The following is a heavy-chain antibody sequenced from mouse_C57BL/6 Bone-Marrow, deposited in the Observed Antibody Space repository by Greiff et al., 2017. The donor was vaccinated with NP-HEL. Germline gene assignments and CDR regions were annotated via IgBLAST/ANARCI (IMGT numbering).Heavy chain of an antibody. CDR2: IDPENGDT. CDR1: GFNITDDY. CDR3: TVTAQATAY. V-gene: IGHV14-4*01. Sequence: VQLQQSGAELVRPGASVKLSCTASGFNITDDYMHWVKQRPEQGLEWIGWIDPENGDTEYASKFQGKATITADTSSNTAYLQLSSLTSEDTAVYYCTVTAQATAYWGQGTLVTVSA. J-gene: IGHJ3*01. D-gene: IGHD3-2*02.